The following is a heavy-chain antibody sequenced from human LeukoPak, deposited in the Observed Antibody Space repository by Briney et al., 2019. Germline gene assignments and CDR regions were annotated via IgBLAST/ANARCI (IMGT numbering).Heavy chain of an antibody. D-gene: IGHD2-2*01. CDR1: GFTFSSYS. V-gene: IGHV3-21*01. CDR2: ISSSSSYI. CDR3: ARGRIVPAASTYYFDY. Sequence: GSLRLSCAASGFTFSSYSMNWVRQAPGKGLEWVSSISSSSSYIYYADSVKGRFTISRDNAKNSLYLQMNSLRAEDTAVYYCARGRIVPAASTYYFDYWGQETLVTVSS. J-gene: IGHJ4*02.